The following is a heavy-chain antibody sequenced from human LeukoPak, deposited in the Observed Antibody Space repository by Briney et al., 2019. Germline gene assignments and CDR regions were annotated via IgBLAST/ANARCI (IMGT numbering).Heavy chain of an antibody. D-gene: IGHD6-19*01. Sequence: GGSLRLSCAASGFTFSSYAMSWVRQAPGKGLEWVSAISGGGGSTYYADSVKGRFTFSRDNSKNTLSLQMNSLRAEDTAIYYCAKTSSGYYFKYFQHWGQGTLVTVSS. CDR2: ISGGGGST. CDR1: GFTFSSYA. V-gene: IGHV3-23*01. CDR3: AKTSSGYYFKYFQH. J-gene: IGHJ1*01.